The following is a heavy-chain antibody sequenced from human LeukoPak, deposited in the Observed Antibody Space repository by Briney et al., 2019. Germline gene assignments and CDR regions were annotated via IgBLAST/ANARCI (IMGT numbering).Heavy chain of an antibody. D-gene: IGHD3-3*01. V-gene: IGHV5-51*01. CDR3: ARGPTYDFWSGYLCYFDY. CDR1: GYSFTSYW. CDR2: IYPGDSDT. J-gene: IGHJ4*02. Sequence: GESLKISCKGSGYSFTSYWIGWVRQMPGKGLEWMGIIYPGDSDTRYSPSFQGQVTISADKSISTAYLQWSSLKASDTAMYYCARGPTYDFWSGYLCYFDYWGQGTLVTVSS.